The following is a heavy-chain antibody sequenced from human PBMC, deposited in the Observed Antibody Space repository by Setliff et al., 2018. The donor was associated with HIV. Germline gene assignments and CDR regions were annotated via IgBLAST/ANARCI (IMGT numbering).Heavy chain of an antibody. D-gene: IGHD3-16*01. V-gene: IGHV3-30*01. CDR3: GGMITFGGYVFDY. CDR1: GFTFSSYA. Sequence: GGSLRLSCAASGFTFSSYAMHWVRQAPGKGLEWVAVISYDGSNKYYADSVKGRFTISRDNSKNTLYLQMNSLRAEDTAVYYCGGMITFGGYVFDYWGQGTLVTVSS. CDR2: ISYDGSNK. J-gene: IGHJ4*02.